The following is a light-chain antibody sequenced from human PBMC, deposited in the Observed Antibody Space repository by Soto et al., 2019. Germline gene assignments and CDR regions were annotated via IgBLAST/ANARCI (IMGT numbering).Light chain of an antibody. V-gene: IGKV3-20*01. CDR1: QSVSSSY. CDR2: GAS. J-gene: IGKJ4*01. CDR3: QQYGSSPLT. Sequence: EIVLTQSPGTLSLSPGERATLSCRVSQSVSSSYLAWHQQKPGQAPRLLIYGASSRATGIPDRFSGSGSGTDFTLTISRLEPEDFAVYYCQQYGSSPLTFGGGTKVEIK.